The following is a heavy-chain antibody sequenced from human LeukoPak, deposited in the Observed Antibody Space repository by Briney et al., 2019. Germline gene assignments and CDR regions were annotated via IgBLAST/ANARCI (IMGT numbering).Heavy chain of an antibody. J-gene: IGHJ4*02. Sequence: SETLSLTCAVYGGSFSGYYWSWIRQPPGEGLEWIGEINHSGSTNYNPSLKSRVTISVDTSKNQFSLKLSSVTAADTAVYYCARGGVYRSSGWYYWGQGTLVTVSS. CDR2: INHSGST. D-gene: IGHD6-19*01. V-gene: IGHV4-34*01. CDR1: GGSFSGYY. CDR3: ARGGVYRSSGWYY.